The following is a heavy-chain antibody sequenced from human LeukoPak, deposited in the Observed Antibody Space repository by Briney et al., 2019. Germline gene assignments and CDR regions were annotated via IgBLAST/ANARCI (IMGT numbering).Heavy chain of an antibody. J-gene: IGHJ4*02. CDR2: ISGSGGST. D-gene: IGHD5-12*01. V-gene: IGHV3-23*01. CDR1: GFTFSSYA. Sequence: PGGSLRLSCAASGFTFSSYAMSWVRQAPGKGLEWVSAISGSGGSTYYADSVRGRFTISRDNSKNTLYLQMNSLRAEDTAVYYCAKSQAAVSGPYDYWGQGTLVTVSS. CDR3: AKSQAAVSGPYDY.